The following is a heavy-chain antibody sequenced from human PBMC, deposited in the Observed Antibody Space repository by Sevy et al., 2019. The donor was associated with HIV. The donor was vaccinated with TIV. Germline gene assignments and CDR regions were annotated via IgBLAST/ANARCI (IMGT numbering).Heavy chain of an antibody. D-gene: IGHD3-10*01. CDR2: IVTYNGNI. V-gene: IGHV1-18*01. Sequence: ASVKVSCKASGYTFSSYGISWVRQVPGQGLAWMGWIVTYNGNIKYSQKVQDRVTMTTDTSTSTAYIELRSLTSDDTAVYFGARISTLRGEFNWGYPWGQGTLVTVYS. CDR1: GYTFSSYG. CDR3: ARISTLRGEFNWGYP. J-gene: IGHJ5*02.